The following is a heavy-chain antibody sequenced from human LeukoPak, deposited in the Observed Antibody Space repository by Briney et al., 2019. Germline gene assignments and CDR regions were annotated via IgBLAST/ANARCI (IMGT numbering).Heavy chain of an antibody. J-gene: IGHJ4*02. D-gene: IGHD1-14*01. CDR1: GFTFSNAW. CDR3: TTFGTKP. CDR2: IKSKTNDGTT. V-gene: IGHV3-15*01. Sequence: GGSLRLSCAASGFTFSNAWMSWVRQAPGKGLEWVGRIKSKTNDGTTDYAAPVKGRFTISRDDSKNTLYLQMNSLKTEDTAVYYCTTFGTKPWGQGTLVTVSS.